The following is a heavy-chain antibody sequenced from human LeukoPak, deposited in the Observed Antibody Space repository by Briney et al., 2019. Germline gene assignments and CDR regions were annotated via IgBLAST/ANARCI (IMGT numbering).Heavy chain of an antibody. Sequence: GGSLRLSCAVSGFNFSDYYMSWIRQAPGKGLEWVSYISSSGSTIYYADSVKGRFTISRDNAKNSLYLQMNSLRPEDTAVYYCAREGHNLWFGTGFDFWGQGTLVTVSP. V-gene: IGHV3-11*01. J-gene: IGHJ4*02. CDR3: AREGHNLWFGTGFDF. D-gene: IGHD3-10*01. CDR2: ISSSGSTI. CDR1: GFNFSDYY.